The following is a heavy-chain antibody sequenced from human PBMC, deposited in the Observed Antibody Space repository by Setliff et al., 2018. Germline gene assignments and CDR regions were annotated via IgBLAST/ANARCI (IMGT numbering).Heavy chain of an antibody. CDR2: IYYSGST. CDR3: AASRAYTGAVEEWFLPKTFDF. V-gene: IGHV4-30-4*08. D-gene: IGHD3-10*01. CDR1: GGSISSGDYY. J-gene: IGHJ4*02. Sequence: PSETLSLTCTVSGGSISSGDYYWSWIRQPPGKGLEWIGYIYYSGSTYYNPSLKSRVTISVDTSKNQFSLKLSSVTAADAALYYCAASRAYTGAVEEWFLPKTFDFWGQGSPVTVSS.